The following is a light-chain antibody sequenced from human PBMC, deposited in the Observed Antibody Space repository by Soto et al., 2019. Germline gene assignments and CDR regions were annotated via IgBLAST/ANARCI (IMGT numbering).Light chain of an antibody. CDR1: QSVTSSY. J-gene: IGKJ4*01. V-gene: IGKV3-20*01. CDR2: GAS. Sequence: EIVLTQSPGTLSLSPGERATLSCRASQSVTSSYLAWWQQKPGQAPRLLIYGASSRATGIPDRFSGSGSGTDFTLTISRLEPEDFAVYYCQQYGNSPSALTFGGGTKVDIK. CDR3: QQYGNSPSALT.